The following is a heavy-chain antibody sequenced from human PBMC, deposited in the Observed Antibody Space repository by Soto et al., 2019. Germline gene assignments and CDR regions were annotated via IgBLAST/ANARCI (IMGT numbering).Heavy chain of an antibody. J-gene: IGHJ6*02. D-gene: IGHD5-18*01. Sequence: QVQLAQSGAEVKKPGSSVKVSCKASGGTFSSYAISWVRQAPGQGLEWMGGIIPIFGTANYAQKFQGRVTITADESTSTAYMELSSVRSEDTAVYYCAFGYSYGGDVYYYGMDVWGQGTTVTVSS. CDR1: GGTFSSYA. CDR3: AFGYSYGGDVYYYGMDV. V-gene: IGHV1-69*01. CDR2: IIPIFGTA.